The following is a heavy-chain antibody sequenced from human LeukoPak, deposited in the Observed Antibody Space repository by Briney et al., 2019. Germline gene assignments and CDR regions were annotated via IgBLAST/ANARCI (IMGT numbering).Heavy chain of an antibody. CDR3: VKDKTSRGSGSYWSYGMDV. V-gene: IGHV3-43*01. J-gene: IGHJ6*02. CDR1: EFNFEDYT. Sequence: GGSLRLSCAALEFNFEDYTMHWVRQPPGKGLEWVSLVTWDGSTTYYAGSVKGRFTISRDNSENSLHLQMNSLRSEDTAVYYCVKDKTSRGSGSYWSYGMDVWGQGTTVTVSS. D-gene: IGHD3-10*01. CDR2: VTWDGSTT.